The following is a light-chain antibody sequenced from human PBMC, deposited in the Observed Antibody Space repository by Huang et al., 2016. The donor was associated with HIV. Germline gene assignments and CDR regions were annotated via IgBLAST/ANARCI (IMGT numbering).Light chain of an antibody. CDR1: QTISNY. Sequence: DIQMTQSPASLSASVGDSVTITCRASQTISNYLNWYQQKPGKAPKLLIYAASSLQSWVPSRFSGSGSGTDFTLTISSLQPEDFATYYCQQGLSSPDYTFGQGTTLEIK. V-gene: IGKV1-39*01. CDR3: QQGLSSPDYT. J-gene: IGKJ2*01. CDR2: AAS.